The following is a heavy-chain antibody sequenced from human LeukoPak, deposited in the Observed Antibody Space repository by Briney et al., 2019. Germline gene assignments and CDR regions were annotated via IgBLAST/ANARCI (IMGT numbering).Heavy chain of an antibody. V-gene: IGHV3-21*01. CDR3: ARSLTTLTYEGY. CDR1: GFTFSSYM. CDR2: INSGSTYA. D-gene: IGHD1-1*01. J-gene: IGHJ4*02. Sequence: GGSLRLSCAASGFTFSSYMMNWVRQAPGKGLEWVSSINSGSTYAYYTESVKGRFTVSRDNAKNSLFLQMNSLRAEDTAIYYCARSLTTLTYEGYWGQGTLVTVSS.